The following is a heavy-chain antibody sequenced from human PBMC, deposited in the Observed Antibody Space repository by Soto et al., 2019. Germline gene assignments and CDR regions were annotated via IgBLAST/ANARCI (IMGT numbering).Heavy chain of an antibody. CDR2: ISTYNDDT. Sequence: QVQLVQSGPEVKKPGAAGKVSCHTSGYTFTAFGITWVRQAPGQGLEWMGWISTYNDDTKYAQKVQGRLTMTTDTSTRAAYMELRSLTSDDTAVYYCARKFCTGINCDNWFDPWGQGTLVTVSS. CDR3: ARKFCTGINCDNWFDP. V-gene: IGHV1-18*01. D-gene: IGHD2-8*02. J-gene: IGHJ5*02. CDR1: GYTFTAFG.